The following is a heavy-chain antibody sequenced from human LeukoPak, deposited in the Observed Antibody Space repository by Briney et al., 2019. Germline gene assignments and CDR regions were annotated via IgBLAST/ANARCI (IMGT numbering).Heavy chain of an antibody. CDR3: ARDRSLTAFDY. J-gene: IGHJ4*02. Sequence: GGSLRLSCAASGFTFSDYDMNWVRQAPGKGLEWVSSISSSSSYIHYADSVKGRFTISRDNAKNSLYLQMNSLRAEDTAEYYCARDRSLTAFDYWGLGTLVTVSS. D-gene: IGHD5-18*01. V-gene: IGHV3-21*01. CDR1: GFTFSDYD. CDR2: ISSSSSYI.